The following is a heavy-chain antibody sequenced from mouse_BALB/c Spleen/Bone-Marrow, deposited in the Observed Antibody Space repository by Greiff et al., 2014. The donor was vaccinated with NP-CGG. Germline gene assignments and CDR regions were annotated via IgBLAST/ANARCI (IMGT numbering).Heavy chain of an antibody. Sequence: VQLQQSGAELVKPGASVKMSCKASGYTFTSYWMDWVKQRPGQGLEWIGTIDPSDSYTSYNQKFKGKATLTVDTSSSTAYMQLSSLTSEDSAVYYCTRMWAYWGQGTLVTVSA. V-gene: IGHV1S127*01. CDR2: IDPSDSYT. J-gene: IGHJ3*01. CDR3: TRMWAY. CDR1: GYTFTSYW.